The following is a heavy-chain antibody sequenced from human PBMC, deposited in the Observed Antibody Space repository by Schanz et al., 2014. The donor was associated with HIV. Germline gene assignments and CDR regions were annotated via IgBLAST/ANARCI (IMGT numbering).Heavy chain of an antibody. CDR3: ARDESYGGSGSYYNGYGMDV. CDR1: GFIFSSYA. Sequence: QVQLVESGGCVVQPGRSLRLSCAASGFIFSSYAMHWVRQAPGKGLEWVAVIWYDGSNKYYGDSVKGRFTISRDNSKNTLYLQMTSLRAEDTAVYYCARDESYGGSGSYYNGYGMDVWGQGTTVTVSS. CDR2: IWYDGSNK. V-gene: IGHV3-33*01. J-gene: IGHJ6*02. D-gene: IGHD3-10*01.